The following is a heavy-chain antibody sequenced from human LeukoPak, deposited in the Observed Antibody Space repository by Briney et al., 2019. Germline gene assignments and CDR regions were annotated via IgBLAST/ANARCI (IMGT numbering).Heavy chain of an antibody. V-gene: IGHV4-30-4*01. CDR3: ARDVRSLYSFDY. D-gene: IGHD2-15*01. J-gene: IGHJ4*02. Sequence: PSQTRSLTCTVSGGSISSGDYYWSWIRQPPGKGLEWIGYIYYSGSTYYNPSLKSRVTISVDTSKNQFSLKLSSVTAADTAVYYCARDVRSLYSFDYWGQGTLVTVSS. CDR1: GGSISSGDYY. CDR2: IYYSGST.